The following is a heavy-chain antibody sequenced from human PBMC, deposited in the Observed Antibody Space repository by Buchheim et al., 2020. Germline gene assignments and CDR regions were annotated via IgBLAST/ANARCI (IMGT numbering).Heavy chain of an antibody. Sequence: EVQLVESGGGLVKPGGSLRLSCAASGFTFSSYSMNWVRQAPGKGLEWVSSISSSSSYIYYADSVKGRFTISRDHAKNSLYLQMNSLRAEDTAVYYCARDMYYYGSGSYSPRTYYYYYGMDVWGQGTT. CDR3: ARDMYYYGSGSYSPRTYYYYYGMDV. V-gene: IGHV3-21*01. CDR2: ISSSSSYI. D-gene: IGHD3-10*01. J-gene: IGHJ6*02. CDR1: GFTFSSYS.